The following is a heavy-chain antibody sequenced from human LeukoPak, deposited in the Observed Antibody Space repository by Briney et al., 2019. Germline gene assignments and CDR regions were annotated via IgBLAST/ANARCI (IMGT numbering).Heavy chain of an antibody. J-gene: IGHJ6*03. D-gene: IGHD3-10*01. CDR2: INWNGGST. CDR3: ARHMVRGATSYYYYYMDV. CDR1: GFTFDDYG. Sequence: GGSLRLSCAASGFTFDDYGMSWVRQAPGKGLEWVSGINWNGGSTGYADSVKGRFTISRDNAKNSLYLQMNSLRAEDTALYYCARHMVRGATSYYYYYMDVWGKGTTVTVSS. V-gene: IGHV3-20*04.